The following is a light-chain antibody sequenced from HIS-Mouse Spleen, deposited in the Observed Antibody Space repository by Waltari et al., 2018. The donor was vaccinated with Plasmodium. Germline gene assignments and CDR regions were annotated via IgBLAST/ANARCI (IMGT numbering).Light chain of an antibody. Sequence: SSELTQDPAVSVALGQTVRITCQGDSLRSYYASWYQRKPGQAPVLVIYGKNNRPSGIPERFSGSSSGNTASLTITGAQAEDEADYYCNSRDSSGNHQVFGGGTKLTVL. CDR3: NSRDSSGNHQV. V-gene: IGLV3-19*01. J-gene: IGLJ3*02. CDR2: GKN. CDR1: SLRSYY.